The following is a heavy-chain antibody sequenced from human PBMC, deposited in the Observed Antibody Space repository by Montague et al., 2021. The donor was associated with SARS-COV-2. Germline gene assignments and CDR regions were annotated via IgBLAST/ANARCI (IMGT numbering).Heavy chain of an antibody. J-gene: IGHJ6*02. CDR1: VRSRSSSTQS. V-gene: IGHV4-39*01. D-gene: IGHD4-17*01. CDR3: ARLMTTVSYYYGMDV. CDR2: TYYTGST. Sequence: SETLSLTCTVSVRSRSSSTQSRGWSGQARGKGTAWIGMTYYTGSTYYNPSLKSRVTISVDTSKNQFSLKLSSVTAADTAVYYCARLMTTVSYYYGMDVWGQGTTVTVSS.